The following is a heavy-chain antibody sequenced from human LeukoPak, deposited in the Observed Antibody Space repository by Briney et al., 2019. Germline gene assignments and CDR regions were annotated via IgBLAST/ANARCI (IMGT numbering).Heavy chain of an antibody. CDR2: IIPIFGTA. V-gene: IGHV1-69*05. J-gene: IGHJ4*02. CDR3: ARDATGTPASY. Sequence: ASVKVSCKASGGTFSSNAISWVRQAPGQGLEWMGGIIPIFGTANYAQKFQGRVTITTDESTSTAYMELSSLRSEDTAVYYCARDATGTPASYWGQGTLVTVSS. CDR1: GGTFSSNA. D-gene: IGHD1-1*01.